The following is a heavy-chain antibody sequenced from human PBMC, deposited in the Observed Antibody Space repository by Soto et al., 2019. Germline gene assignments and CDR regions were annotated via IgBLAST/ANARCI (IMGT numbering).Heavy chain of an antibody. Sequence: SETLSLTCTVSGGSIRGSSFYWGWIRQSPGKGLEWIGYMHYSGSTSYNPSLKSRVTISLDTSENQFSLKLRSVTAADTAVYYCSREPVTGTIGAGYYFDYWGQGTLVTVSS. CDR3: SREPVTGTIGAGYYFDY. D-gene: IGHD6-19*01. CDR2: MHYSGST. J-gene: IGHJ4*02. V-gene: IGHV4-61*05. CDR1: GGSIRGSSFY.